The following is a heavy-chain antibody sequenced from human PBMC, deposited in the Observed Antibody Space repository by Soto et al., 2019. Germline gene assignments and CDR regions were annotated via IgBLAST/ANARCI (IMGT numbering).Heavy chain of an antibody. Sequence: QVQLQESGPGLVKPSETLSLTCTVSGGSVSSGSYYWSWIRQPPGKGLEWIGYIYYSGSTNYNPPLKSRVTISVDTSKNQFSLKLSSVTAADTAVYYCARGSRGFLEWLGYWGQGTLVTVSS. CDR3: ARGSRGFLEWLGY. CDR2: IYYSGST. J-gene: IGHJ4*02. CDR1: GGSVSSGSYY. V-gene: IGHV4-61*01. D-gene: IGHD3-3*01.